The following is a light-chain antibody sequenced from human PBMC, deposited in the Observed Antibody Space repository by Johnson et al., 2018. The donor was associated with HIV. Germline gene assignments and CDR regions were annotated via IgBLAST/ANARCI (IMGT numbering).Light chain of an antibody. V-gene: IGLV1-51*02. J-gene: IGLJ1*01. CDR3: GTWDSSLSAGV. CDR2: ENN. Sequence: QSVLTQPTSVSAAPGQKVTISCSGSSSNIGNNYVSWYQQLPGTAPKLLIYENNKRPSGIPDRFSGPKSGTSATLGITGLQTGDEADYYCGTWDSSLSAGVFGPGTKVTVL. CDR1: SSNIGNNY.